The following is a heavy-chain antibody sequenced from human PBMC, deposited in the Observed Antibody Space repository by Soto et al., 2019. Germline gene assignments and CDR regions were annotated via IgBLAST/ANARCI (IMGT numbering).Heavy chain of an antibody. CDR2: IIPILGIA. Sequence: QVQLVQSGAEVKKPGSSVKVSCKASGGTFSSYTISWVRQAPGQWLEWMGRIIPILGIANYAQKFQGRVTITADKSTSTAYMELSSLRSEDTAVYYCARGASRPSEYYFDYWGQGTLVTVSS. J-gene: IGHJ4*02. V-gene: IGHV1-69*02. CDR1: GGTFSSYT. CDR3: ARGASRPSEYYFDY. D-gene: IGHD6-13*01.